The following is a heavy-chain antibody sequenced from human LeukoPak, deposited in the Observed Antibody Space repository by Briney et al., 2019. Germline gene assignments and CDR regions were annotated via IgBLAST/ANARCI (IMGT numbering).Heavy chain of an antibody. V-gene: IGHV2-70*11. J-gene: IGHJ4*02. D-gene: IGHD6-13*01. Sequence: SGPTLVKPTQTLTLTCTFSGFSLSTSGMCVSWIRQPPGKALEWLARIDWDDDKYYSTSLKTRLTISKDTSKNQVVLTMTHMDPVDTATYYCARIRFIAAAGTGRKSSVSFDYWGQGTLVTVSS. CDR3: ARIRFIAAAGTGRKSSVSFDY. CDR2: IDWDDDK. CDR1: GFSLSTSGMC.